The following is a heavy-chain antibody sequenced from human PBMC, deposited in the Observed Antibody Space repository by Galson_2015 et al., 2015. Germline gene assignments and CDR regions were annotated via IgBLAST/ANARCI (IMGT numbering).Heavy chain of an antibody. J-gene: IGHJ4*02. Sequence: SVKVSCKASGYTFTDYYMHWVRQAPGRGLEWMGRINPNSGGTNYAQRFQGRVTMTRDTSISTVYMELSRLRSDDTAVYFCARDLTVTTFDCWGQATLVAVAS. CDR3: ARDLTVTTFDC. CDR2: INPNSGGT. CDR1: GYTFTDYY. V-gene: IGHV1-2*06. D-gene: IGHD4-17*01.